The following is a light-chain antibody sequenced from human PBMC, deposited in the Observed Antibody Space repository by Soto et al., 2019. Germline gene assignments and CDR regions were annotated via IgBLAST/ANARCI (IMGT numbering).Light chain of an antibody. CDR2: TAF. V-gene: IGKV1-39*01. J-gene: IGKJ4*01. Sequence: DIPLTQSPSSLSASVGDRVTITCRASQSIRSHLNWYQQKPGKAPKVLIYTAFTLQGGVPSRFSGSGSETVFTLTISSLQPEDFATYYCQQSYLTPLTFGGGTKVEIK. CDR3: QQSYLTPLT. CDR1: QSIRSH.